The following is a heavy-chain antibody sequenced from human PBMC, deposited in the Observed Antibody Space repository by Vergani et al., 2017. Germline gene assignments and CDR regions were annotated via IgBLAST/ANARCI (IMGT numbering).Heavy chain of an antibody. CDR1: GYTFTSYA. D-gene: IGHD3-22*01. CDR2: INAGNGNT. CDR3: ARDLYYYDSSGYDPVIFDL. V-gene: IGHV1-3*01. J-gene: IGHJ2*01. Sequence: QVQLVQSGAEVKKPGASVKVSCKASGYTFTSYAMHWVRQAPGQRLEWMGWINAGNGNTKYSQKFQGRVTITRDTSASTAYMELSSLRSEDTAVYYCARDLYYYDSSGYDPVIFDLWGRGTLVTVSS.